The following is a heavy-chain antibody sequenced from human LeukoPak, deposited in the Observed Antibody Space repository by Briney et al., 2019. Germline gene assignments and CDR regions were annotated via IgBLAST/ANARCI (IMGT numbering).Heavy chain of an antibody. V-gene: IGHV1-8*01. D-gene: IGHD6-19*01. J-gene: IGHJ4*02. Sequence: ASVKVSCKTSVYTFTSYDIHWVRQATGQGLEWMGWMNAHSGNTGYAQKFQGRVTMTRDTSISTAYMELTRLRSDDTAVYYCARDSSGWSDDYWGQGTLVTVSS. CDR2: MNAHSGNT. CDR1: VYTFTSYD. CDR3: ARDSSGWSDDY.